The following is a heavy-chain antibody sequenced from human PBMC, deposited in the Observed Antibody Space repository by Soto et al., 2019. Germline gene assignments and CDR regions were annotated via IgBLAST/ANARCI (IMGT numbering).Heavy chain of an antibody. D-gene: IGHD6-19*01. CDR1: GGSISSGGYY. V-gene: IGHV4-31*03. CDR2: IYYSGST. CDR3: ARVPRIAVAGINWFDP. J-gene: IGHJ5*02. Sequence: SETLSLTCTVSGGSISSGGYYWSWIRQHPGKGLEWIGYIYYSGSTYYNPSLKSRVTISVDTSKNQFSLKLSSVTAADTAVYYCARVPRIAVAGINWFDPWGQGTLVTVSS.